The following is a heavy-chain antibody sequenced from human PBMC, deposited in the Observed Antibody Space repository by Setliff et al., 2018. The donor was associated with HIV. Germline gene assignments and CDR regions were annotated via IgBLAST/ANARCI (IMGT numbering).Heavy chain of an antibody. CDR1: GYTFTSYD. D-gene: IGHD6-19*01. J-gene: IGHJ4*02. V-gene: IGHV1-8*01. CDR3: ARIAWPWWQWLVRSGKWYFDY. CDR2: MNPNSGNT. Sequence: GASVKVSCKASGYTFTSYDINWVRQATGQGLEWMGWMNPNSGNTGYAQKFQGRVTMTRNTSISTAYMELSSLRSEDTAVYYCARIAWPWWQWLVRSGKWYFDYWGQGTLVT.